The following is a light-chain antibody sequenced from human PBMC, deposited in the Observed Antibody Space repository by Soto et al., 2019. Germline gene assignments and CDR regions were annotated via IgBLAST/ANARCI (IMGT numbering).Light chain of an antibody. CDR1: SSDVGNYNY. V-gene: IGLV2-14*01. Sequence: QSVLAQPASVSGSPGQSITISCTGTSSDVGNYNYVSWYQQHPGKAPQLMIFQVTNRASGVSTRFSGSKSGDTASLTISGLQAEDEADYYCSSYTNSSTLYVFGTGTKVTVL. CDR3: SSYTNSSTLYV. J-gene: IGLJ1*01. CDR2: QVT.